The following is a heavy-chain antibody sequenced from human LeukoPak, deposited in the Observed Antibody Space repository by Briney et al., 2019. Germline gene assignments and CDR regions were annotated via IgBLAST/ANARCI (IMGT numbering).Heavy chain of an antibody. CDR3: ARGYDFWSGYFYYYYMDV. Sequence: SETLSLTCTVSGGSISSGSYYWSGIRQPAGKGLEWIGRIYTSGSTNYNPSLKSRVTISVDTSKNQFSLKLSSVTAADTAVYYCARGYDFWSGYFYYYYMDVWGKGTMVTVSS. V-gene: IGHV4-61*02. CDR1: GGSISSGSYY. D-gene: IGHD3-3*01. CDR2: IYTSGST. J-gene: IGHJ6*03.